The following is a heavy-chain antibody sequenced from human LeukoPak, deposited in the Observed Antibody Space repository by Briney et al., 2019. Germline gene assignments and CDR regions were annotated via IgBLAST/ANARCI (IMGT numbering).Heavy chain of an antibody. Sequence: GGSLRLSCAASGFTFSNAWMSWVRQAPGKGLEWVGRIKSKTDGGTTDYAAPVKGRFTISRDDSKNTLYLQMNSLRAEDTAVYYCARDEYSYALGYWGQGTLVTVSS. V-gene: IGHV3-15*01. CDR2: IKSKTDGGTT. CDR3: ARDEYSYALGY. J-gene: IGHJ4*02. CDR1: GFTFSNAW. D-gene: IGHD5-18*01.